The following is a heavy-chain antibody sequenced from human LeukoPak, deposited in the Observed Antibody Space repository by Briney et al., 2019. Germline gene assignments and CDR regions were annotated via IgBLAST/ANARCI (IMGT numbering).Heavy chain of an antibody. V-gene: IGHV1-18*01. CDR1: GGTFSSYA. Sequence: ASVKVSCKASGGTFSSYAISWVRQAPGQGLEWMGWISAYNGNTNYAQKLQGRVTMTTDTSTSTAYMELRSLRSDDTAVYYCARILGYYYDSSGYYFDYWGQGTLVTVSS. D-gene: IGHD3-22*01. J-gene: IGHJ4*02. CDR3: ARILGYYYDSSGYYFDY. CDR2: ISAYNGNT.